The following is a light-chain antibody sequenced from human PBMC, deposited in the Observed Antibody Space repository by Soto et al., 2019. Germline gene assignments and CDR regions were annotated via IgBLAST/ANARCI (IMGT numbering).Light chain of an antibody. V-gene: IGKV3D-15*01. Sequence: EIVMTQSPATLSVSPGERATLSCRASQSVSSNLAWYQQKPGQAPRLLIYGASIRATGIPARFSGSGSGTEFTLTISSLQSEDFAVYYCQQYNNWTPAGALTFGGGTKVEIK. CDR2: GAS. CDR3: QQYNNWTPAGALT. CDR1: QSVSSN. J-gene: IGKJ4*01.